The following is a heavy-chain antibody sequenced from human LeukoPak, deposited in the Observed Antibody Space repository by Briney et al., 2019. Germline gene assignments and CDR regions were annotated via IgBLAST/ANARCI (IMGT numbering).Heavy chain of an antibody. CDR2: IYHSGST. D-gene: IGHD5-18*01. CDR1: GYSISSGYY. J-gene: IGHJ3*02. V-gene: IGHV4-38-2*01. CDR3: ARVPTAMVSLAFDI. Sequence: SETLSLTCAVSGYSISSGYYWGWIRQSPGKGLEWIGSIYHSGSTHYNPSLKSRVTISVDTSKNQFSLKLSSVTAADTAVYYCARVPTAMVSLAFDIWGQGTMVTVSS.